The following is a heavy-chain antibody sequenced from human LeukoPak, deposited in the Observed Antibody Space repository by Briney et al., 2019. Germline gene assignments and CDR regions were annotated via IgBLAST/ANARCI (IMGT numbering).Heavy chain of an antibody. CDR3: ARDYYYDSSGYYYDAFDI. V-gene: IGHV3-21*01. CDR1: GFTFSSYS. CDR2: ISSSSSYI. Sequence: GGSLRLSCAASGFTFSSYSMNWVRQAPGKGLEWVSSISSSSSYIYYADSVKGRFTISRDNAKNSLYLQMNSLRAEDTAVYYCARDYYYDSSGYYYDAFDIWGQGTMVTVSS. J-gene: IGHJ3*02. D-gene: IGHD3-22*01.